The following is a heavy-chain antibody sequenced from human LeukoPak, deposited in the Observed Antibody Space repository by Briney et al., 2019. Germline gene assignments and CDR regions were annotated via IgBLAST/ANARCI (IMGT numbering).Heavy chain of an antibody. J-gene: IGHJ4*02. CDR1: GGSISSGGYY. CDR3: ARGGAGYSSGFDH. D-gene: IGHD3-9*01. Sequence: PSETLSLTCTVSGGSISSGGYYWSWIRQHPGKGLEWIGYNYYSGSTYYNPSLKSRVTISVDTSKNQFSLKLSSVTAADTAVYYCARGGAGYSSGFDHWGQGTLVTVSS. CDR2: NYYSGST. V-gene: IGHV4-31*03.